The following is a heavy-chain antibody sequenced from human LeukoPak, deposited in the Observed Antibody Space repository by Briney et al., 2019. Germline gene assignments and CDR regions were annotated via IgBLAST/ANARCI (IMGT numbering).Heavy chain of an antibody. CDR1: GYTFTSYY. D-gene: IGHD6-13*01. V-gene: IGHV1-46*01. CDR3: ARDQKRGRIAAATDAFDI. Sequence: ASVKVSCKASGYTFTSYYMHWVRQAPGQGLEWMGIINPSGGSTSYAQKFQGRVTMTRDTSTSTVYMELSSLRSEDTAVYYCARDQKRGRIAAATDAFDIWGQGTMVTVSA. CDR2: INPSGGST. J-gene: IGHJ3*02.